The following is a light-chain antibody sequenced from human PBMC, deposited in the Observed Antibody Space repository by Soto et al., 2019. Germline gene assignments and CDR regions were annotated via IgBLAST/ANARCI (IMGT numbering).Light chain of an antibody. CDR1: SSDIGGYDY. CDR2: EVR. V-gene: IGLV2-14*01. CDR3: CSYTRTSNHYF. J-gene: IGLJ1*01. Sequence: QSSLTNPASLSGSPGQSITISCTGTSSDIGGYDYVSWYQQRPGKAPKLMIYEVRYRPSGVSNRFSGSKSGNTASLTISGLQAEDEAVYYCCSYTRTSNHYFFGSGTKVTVL.